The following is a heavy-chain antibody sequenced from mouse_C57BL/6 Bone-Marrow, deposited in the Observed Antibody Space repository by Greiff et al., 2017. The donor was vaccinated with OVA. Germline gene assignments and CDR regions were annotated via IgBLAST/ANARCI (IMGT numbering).Heavy chain of an antibody. CDR3: ARPHYFWFDY. CDR2: ISSGGSYT. CDR1: GFTFSSYG. V-gene: IGHV5-6*01. Sequence: EVKLVESGGDLVKPGGSLKLSCAASGFTFSSYGMSWVRQTPDKRLEWVATISSGGSYTYYPDSVKGRFTISRDNAKNTLYLQMSSLKSEDTAMYYCARPHYFWFDYWGQGTTLTVSS. D-gene: IGHD1-2*01. J-gene: IGHJ2*01.